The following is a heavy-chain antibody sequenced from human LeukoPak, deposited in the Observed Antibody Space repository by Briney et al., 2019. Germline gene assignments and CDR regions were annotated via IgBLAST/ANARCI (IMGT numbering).Heavy chain of an antibody. Sequence: GGSLRLSCAASGITFSRFWMSWVRQAPGKGLQWVANINQDGSEKHYVDSVKGRFTISRDNAENSLYLQMNSLRAEDTAVYYCARDRQLWPPGFDYWGQGTLVTVSS. CDR1: GITFSRFW. D-gene: IGHD5-18*01. V-gene: IGHV3-7*03. J-gene: IGHJ4*02. CDR2: INQDGSEK. CDR3: ARDRQLWPPGFDY.